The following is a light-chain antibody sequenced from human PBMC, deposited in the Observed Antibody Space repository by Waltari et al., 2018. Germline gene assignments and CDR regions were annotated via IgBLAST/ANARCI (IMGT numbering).Light chain of an antibody. CDR1: QTINSN. J-gene: IGKJ2*01. CDR3: QQYHKWPPYT. Sequence: EIVLTQSPATLSVSPGERATLSRRASQTINSNLAWHQQPPGQAPRLLIYGASTRAIGIPARFSGSGSGTEFTLTITSLQSEDFAVYFCQQYHKWPPYTFGQGTKLDI. CDR2: GAS. V-gene: IGKV3-15*01.